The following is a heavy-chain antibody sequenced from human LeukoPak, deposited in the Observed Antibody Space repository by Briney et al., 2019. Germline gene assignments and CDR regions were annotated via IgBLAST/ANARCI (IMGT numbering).Heavy chain of an antibody. V-gene: IGHV4-30-2*03. J-gene: IGHJ4*02. CDR2: IYYSGST. Sequence: PSETLSLTCSVSGGSISSGGYSWSWIRQPPGKGLEWIGYIYYSGSTYYNPSLKSRVTMSIDTSKNQFSLKLSSVTDADTAVYYCARLNHDGSGSYPDYWGQGTLVTVSA. CDR1: GGSISSGGYS. CDR3: ARLNHDGSGSYPDY. D-gene: IGHD3-10*01.